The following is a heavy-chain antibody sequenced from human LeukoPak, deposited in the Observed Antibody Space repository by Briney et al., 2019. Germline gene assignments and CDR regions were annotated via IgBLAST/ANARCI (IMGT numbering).Heavy chain of an antibody. D-gene: IGHD2/OR15-2a*01. CDR2: SSSSHNT. CDR1: GLTVSSDY. CDR3: ARGIID. J-gene: IGHJ4*02. V-gene: IGHV3-53*01. Sequence: QAGGSLRLYCAASGLTVSSDYMSWVRQAPGKGLEWVSLSSSSHNTHYADSVKGRFTVSRDTSKNTLYLQMNSLRVEDTAVYYCARGIIDWGQGTLVTVSS.